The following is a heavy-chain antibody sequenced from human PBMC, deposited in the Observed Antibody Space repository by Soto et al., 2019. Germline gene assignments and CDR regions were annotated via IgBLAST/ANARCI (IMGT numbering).Heavy chain of an antibody. CDR2: ISHDGSNK. D-gene: IGHD6-25*01. V-gene: IGHV3-30*18. CDR3: AKDSGYCLGNHFDY. CDR1: GFAFNSYG. Sequence: QVHLVESGGGVVQPGRSLRLSCAASGFAFNSYGINWVRQAPGKGLQWVALISHDGSNKYYADSVKGRFSISRDNAKDTVYLQMNSLRGEDTAVYYCAKDSGYCLGNHFDYWGQGTQVTVSS. J-gene: IGHJ4*02.